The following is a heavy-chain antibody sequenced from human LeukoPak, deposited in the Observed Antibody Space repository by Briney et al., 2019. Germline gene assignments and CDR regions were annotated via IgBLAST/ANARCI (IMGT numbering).Heavy chain of an antibody. V-gene: IGHV3-23*01. CDR1: GFTFSNYG. CDR2: ITGSGGST. CDR3: ARGPSGYHNT. Sequence: GGSLRLSCAASGFTFSNYGLSWVRQAPEKGLEWVSGITGSGGSTYYADSVKGRFTISRDNSKNTLYLQMNSLRAEDTAVYYCARGPSGYHNTGGQGTLVTVSS. D-gene: IGHD5-12*01. J-gene: IGHJ4*02.